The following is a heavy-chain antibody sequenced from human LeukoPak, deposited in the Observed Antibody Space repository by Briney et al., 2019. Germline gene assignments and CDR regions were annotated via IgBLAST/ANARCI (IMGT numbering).Heavy chain of an antibody. CDR2: IYYSGNT. CDR3: ARTYFDSSGFYSYYFDY. CDR1: GGSISSYY. J-gene: IGHJ4*02. D-gene: IGHD3-22*01. V-gene: IGHV4-59*12. Sequence: PSETLSLTCTVSGGSISSYYWGWIRQPPGKGLEWIGYIYYSGNTNYNPSLKSRVAISVGTSTKQLSLRLSSVTAADTAVYYCARTYFDSSGFYSYYFDYWGQGTLVTVSS.